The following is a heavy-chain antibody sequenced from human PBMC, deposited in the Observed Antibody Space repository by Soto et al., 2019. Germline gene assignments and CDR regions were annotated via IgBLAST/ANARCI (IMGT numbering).Heavy chain of an antibody. CDR1: GGTFSSYA. J-gene: IGHJ4*02. CDR2: IVPLFRTT. CDR3: ARGSGSGWYFRVTAFDY. V-gene: IGHV1-69*06. Sequence: ASVKVSCKTSGGTFSSYAISWVRQAPGQGLEWMGGIVPLFRTTNYAQKFQGRVTITADTSTYTVYMELSGLRSGDTAVCYCARGSGSGWYFRVTAFDYWGQGTLVTVSS. D-gene: IGHD6-19*01.